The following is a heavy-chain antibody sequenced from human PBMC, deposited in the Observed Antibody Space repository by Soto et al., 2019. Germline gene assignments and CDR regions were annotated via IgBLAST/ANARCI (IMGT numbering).Heavy chain of an antibody. CDR3: ARAALPDYGDPGYFDY. CDR2: IYHSGST. CDR1: GGSISSSNW. V-gene: IGHV4-4*02. Sequence: QVQLQESGPGLVKPSGTLSLTCAVSGGSISSSNWWSWVRQPPGKGLEWIGEIYHSGSTNYNPSLKSRATISVDKSKNQFSLKLSSVTAADTAVYYCARAALPDYGDPGYFDYWGQGTLVTVSS. D-gene: IGHD4-17*01. J-gene: IGHJ4*02.